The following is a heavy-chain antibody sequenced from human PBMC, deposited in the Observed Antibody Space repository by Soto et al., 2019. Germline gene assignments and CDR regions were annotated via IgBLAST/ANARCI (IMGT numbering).Heavy chain of an antibody. J-gene: IGHJ4*02. V-gene: IGHV4-39*01. Sequence: QLQLQESGPGLVKPSETLSLTCTVSGGSISSSSYYWGWIRQPPGKGLEWIGSIYYSGSTYYNPSLKSRVTISADTSKNRFSLKLSSVTAADTAVYYCARQPGSYGLHYFVYGGQGTLVTVSS. CDR2: IYYSGST. CDR1: GGSISSSSYY. CDR3: ARQPGSYGLHYFVY. D-gene: IGHD5-18*01.